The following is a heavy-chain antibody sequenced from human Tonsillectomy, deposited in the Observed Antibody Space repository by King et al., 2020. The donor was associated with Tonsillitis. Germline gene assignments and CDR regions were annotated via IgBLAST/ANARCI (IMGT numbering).Heavy chain of an antibody. J-gene: IGHJ4*02. CDR1: GFTFTSSA. CDR2: IVVGSGNT. CDR3: AARVGVVAYNQNKPLDY. V-gene: IGHV1-58*02. Sequence: HKQLVQSGPEVKKPGTSVKVSCKASGFTFTSSAMQWVRQARGQRLEWIGWIVVGSGNTNYAQKFQERVTITRDMSTSTAYMELSSLRSEDTAVYYCAARVGVVAYNQNKPLDYWGQGTLVTVSS. D-gene: IGHD2-15*01.